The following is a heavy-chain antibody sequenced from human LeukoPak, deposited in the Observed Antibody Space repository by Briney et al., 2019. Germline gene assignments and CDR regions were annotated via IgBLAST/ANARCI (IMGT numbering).Heavy chain of an antibody. D-gene: IGHD3-22*01. CDR1: AGTFSSYA. CDR3: ARDLGYYYDSSGYFTVGWFNP. Sequence: ASVKVSCKASAGTFSSYAISWVRQAPGQGLEWMGGIIPIFGTANYAQKFQGRVTITTDESTSTAYMELSSLRSEDTAVYYCARDLGYYYDSSGYFTVGWFNPWGQGTLVTVPS. CDR2: IIPIFGTA. V-gene: IGHV1-69*05. J-gene: IGHJ5*02.